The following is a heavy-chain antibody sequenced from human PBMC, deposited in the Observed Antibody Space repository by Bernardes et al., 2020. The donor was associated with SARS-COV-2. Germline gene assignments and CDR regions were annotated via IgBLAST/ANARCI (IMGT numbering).Heavy chain of an antibody. CDR2: IYSGGST. Sequence: GGSLRLSCAASGFTVSSNYMSWVRQAPGKGLEWVSVIYSGGSTYYADSVKGRFTISRHNSKNTLYLQMNSLRAEDTAVYYCAREHYSNYGYYYYYYYMDVWGKGTTVTVSS. V-gene: IGHV3-53*04. CDR1: GFTVSSNY. D-gene: IGHD4-4*01. J-gene: IGHJ6*03. CDR3: AREHYSNYGYYYYYYYMDV.